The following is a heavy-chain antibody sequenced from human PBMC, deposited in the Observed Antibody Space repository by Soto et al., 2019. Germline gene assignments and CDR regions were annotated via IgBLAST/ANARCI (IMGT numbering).Heavy chain of an antibody. CDR1: GASISSSRYH. CDR3: AGYYVGIGGSGP. CDR2: TDDSGSA. D-gene: IGHD3-10*02. V-gene: IGHV4-30-4*01. J-gene: IGHJ5*02. Sequence: QEHLQESGPGLVRPSQTLSLTCTVSGASISSSRYHWSWIRQPPGKGLEWIGHTDDSGSAYYNPSLAGRVILSVATSKNQFSLILRSVTAADTAVYYCAGYYVGIGGSGPWGQGALVTVSS.